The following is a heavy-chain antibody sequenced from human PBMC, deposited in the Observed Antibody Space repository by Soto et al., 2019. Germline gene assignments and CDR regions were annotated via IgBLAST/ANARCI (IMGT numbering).Heavy chain of an antibody. CDR2: ISYDGSNK. V-gene: IGHV3-30*18. D-gene: IGHD3-10*01. Sequence: QVQLVESGGGVVQPGRSLRLSCAASGFTFSSYGMHWVRQAPGKGLEWVAVISYDGSNKYYADSVKGRFTISRDNSKNTLYLQMNSLRAEDTAVSYCAKEPGSCVGLHDYWGQGTLVTVSS. J-gene: IGHJ4*02. CDR1: GFTFSSYG. CDR3: AKEPGSCVGLHDY.